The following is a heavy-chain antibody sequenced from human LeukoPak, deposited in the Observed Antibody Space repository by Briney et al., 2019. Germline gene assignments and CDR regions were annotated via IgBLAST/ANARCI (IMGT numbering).Heavy chain of an antibody. J-gene: IGHJ4*02. D-gene: IGHD5-18*01. CDR1: GGSINSSNW. CDR2: IYRSGST. CDR3: ARALRGYSYGVDFDY. Sequence: KPSETLSLTCAVSGGSINSSNWWSWVRQPPGKGLEWIGEIYRSGSTNYNPSLKSRVTILVDESKNQFSLKVSSVTAADTAVYYCARALRGYSYGVDFDYWGQGTLVTVSS. V-gene: IGHV4-4*02.